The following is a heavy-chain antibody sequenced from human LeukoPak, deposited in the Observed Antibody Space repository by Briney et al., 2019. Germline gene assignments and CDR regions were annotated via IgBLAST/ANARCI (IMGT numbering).Heavy chain of an antibody. V-gene: IGHV3-53*01. J-gene: IGHJ4*02. CDR3: AREGIYDSADY. CDR2: IYSGGST. D-gene: IGHD3-3*01. Sequence: GGSLRLSCAASGFTFSNAWMSWVRQAPGKGLEWVSVIYSGGSTYYADSVKGGFTISRDNSKNTLYLQMNSLRAEDTAVYYCAREGIYDSADYWGQGTLVTVYS. CDR1: GFTFSNAW.